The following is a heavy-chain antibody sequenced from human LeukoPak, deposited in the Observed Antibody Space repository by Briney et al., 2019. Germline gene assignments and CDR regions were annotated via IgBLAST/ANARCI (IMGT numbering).Heavy chain of an antibody. Sequence: PSETLSLTCTVAGGSITSYYWSWIRQPAGKGLGWIGRIYTSGSTNYNPSLKSRVTMSVDTSKNQFSLKLSSVTAADTAVYYCASRAWFGESFDYWGQGTLVTVSS. D-gene: IGHD3-10*01. CDR3: ASRAWFGESFDY. CDR2: IYTSGST. CDR1: GGSITSYY. J-gene: IGHJ4*02. V-gene: IGHV4-4*07.